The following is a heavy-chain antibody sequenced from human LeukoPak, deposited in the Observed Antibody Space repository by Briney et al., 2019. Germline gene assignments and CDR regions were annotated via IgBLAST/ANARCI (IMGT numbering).Heavy chain of an antibody. CDR3: AREDRGGSSLGL. CDR1: GFTFSSYS. CDR2: ISSSSSYI. V-gene: IGHV3-21*01. J-gene: IGHJ2*01. D-gene: IGHD2-15*01. Sequence: GGSLSLSCAASGFTFSSYSMNWVRQAPGQGLEWVSSISSSSSYIYYADSVKGRFTISRDNAKNSLYLQMDSLRGEDTAVYYCAREDRGGSSLGLWGRGTLVTVSS.